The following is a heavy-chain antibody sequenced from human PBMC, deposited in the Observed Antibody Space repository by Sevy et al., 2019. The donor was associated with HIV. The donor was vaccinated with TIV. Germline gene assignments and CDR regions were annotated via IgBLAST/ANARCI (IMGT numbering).Heavy chain of an antibody. CDR1: GFTFSSYS. J-gene: IGHJ3*02. Sequence: GGSLRLSCAASGFTFSSYSMNWVRQAPGKGLEWVSYISSSSSTIYYADSVKGRFTISRDNAKNSLYLQMNSLRAEDTAVYYCARAVLSVTMAYDAFDIWGQGTMVTVSS. V-gene: IGHV3-48*01. D-gene: IGHD4-17*01. CDR3: ARAVLSVTMAYDAFDI. CDR2: ISSSSSTI.